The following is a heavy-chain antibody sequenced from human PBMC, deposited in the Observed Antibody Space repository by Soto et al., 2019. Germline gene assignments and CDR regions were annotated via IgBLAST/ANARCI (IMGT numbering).Heavy chain of an antibody. CDR3: ARSGPGYYYGMDV. CDR2: IYYSGST. CDR1: GGSISSYY. Sequence: SETLSLTCTVSGGSISSYYWSWIRQPPGKGLEWIGYIYYSGSTNYNPSLKSRVTISVDTSKNQFSLKLSSVTAADTAVYYCARSGPGYYYGMDVWGQGTTVTVSS. V-gene: IGHV4-59*01. J-gene: IGHJ6*02.